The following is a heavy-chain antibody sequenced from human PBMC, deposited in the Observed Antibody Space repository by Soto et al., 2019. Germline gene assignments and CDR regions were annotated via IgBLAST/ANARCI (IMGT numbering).Heavy chain of an antibody. Sequence: EVQLVESGGGLVQPGRSLRLSCAASGFTFDDYAMHWVRQAPGKGLEWVSGISWNSGSIGYADSVKGRFTISRDNAKNSLYLQMNSLRAEDTALYYCVKAGSYYNDYAFDIWGQGTMVTVSS. CDR1: GFTFDDYA. D-gene: IGHD3-10*01. CDR2: ISWNSGSI. J-gene: IGHJ3*02. CDR3: VKAGSYYNDYAFDI. V-gene: IGHV3-9*01.